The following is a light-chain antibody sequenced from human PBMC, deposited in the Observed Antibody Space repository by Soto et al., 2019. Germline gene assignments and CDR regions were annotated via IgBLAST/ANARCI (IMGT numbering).Light chain of an antibody. Sequence: EIVLTQSPGTLSLSPGERATLSCRARQSVSSNYLAWYQHKPGQAPRLLIYDASSRATGTPDRFSGSGSGTDFTLTISRLEPEDFAVYYCQHYGSSHSNTFGQGTRLEIK. J-gene: IGKJ5*01. CDR2: DAS. V-gene: IGKV3-20*01. CDR3: QHYGSSHSNT. CDR1: QSVSSNY.